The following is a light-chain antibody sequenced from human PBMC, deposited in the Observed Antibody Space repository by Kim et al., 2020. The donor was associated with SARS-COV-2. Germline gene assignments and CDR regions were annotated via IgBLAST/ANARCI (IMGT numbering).Light chain of an antibody. V-gene: IGKV3-15*01. J-gene: IGKJ1*01. CDR2: GAS. CDR3: QEYNSWWA. Sequence: EIVMTQSPATLSVSPGERATLSCRASQSVGTDLAWYQQKPGQAPRLLIYGASTRASGIPARFSGSGSGTEFTLTNSSLQSEDSVVYYCQEYNSWWAFGQGTKVDIK. CDR1: QSVGTD.